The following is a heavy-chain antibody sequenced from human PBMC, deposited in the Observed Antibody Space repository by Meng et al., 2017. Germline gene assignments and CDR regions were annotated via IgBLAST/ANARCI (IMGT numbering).Heavy chain of an antibody. CDR3: ARDKAAAGAGNWFDP. CDR1: GYTFTSYA. V-gene: IGHV7-4-1*02. Sequence: ASVKVSCKASGYTFTSYALNWVRQAPGQGLEGMGWINTNTGNPTYAQGFTGRFVFSLDTSVSTAYLQISRLKAEDTAVDYCARDKAAAGAGNWFDPWGQGTLVTVSS. CDR2: INTNTGNP. D-gene: IGHD6-13*01. J-gene: IGHJ5*02.